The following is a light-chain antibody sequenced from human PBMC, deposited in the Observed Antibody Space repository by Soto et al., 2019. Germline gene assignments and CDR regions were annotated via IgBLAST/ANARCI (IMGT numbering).Light chain of an antibody. Sequence: EVVLTQSPGTLSLSRGERATLSCRASERIYSSYLGWYQQKPGQAPSLLSYGSSSTATGIPDRFSGSESRTDFTLTISRLEPEDFAVYYCQQDGNSPSTFGQGTRLEIK. CDR2: GSS. CDR1: ERIYSSY. V-gene: IGKV3-20*01. J-gene: IGKJ5*01. CDR3: QQDGNSPST.